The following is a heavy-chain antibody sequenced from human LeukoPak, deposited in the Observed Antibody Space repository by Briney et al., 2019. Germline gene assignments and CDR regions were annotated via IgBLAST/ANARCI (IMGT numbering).Heavy chain of an antibody. V-gene: IGHV4-59*01. CDR2: IYYSGST. CDR1: GGSISSYY. Sequence: SETLSLTCTVSGGSISSYYWSWIRQPPEKGLEWIGYIYYSGSTNYNPSLKSRVTISVDTSKNQFSLKLSSVTAADTAVYYCARARHSTDAFDIWGQGTMVTVSS. CDR3: ARARHSTDAFDI. D-gene: IGHD2-15*01. J-gene: IGHJ3*02.